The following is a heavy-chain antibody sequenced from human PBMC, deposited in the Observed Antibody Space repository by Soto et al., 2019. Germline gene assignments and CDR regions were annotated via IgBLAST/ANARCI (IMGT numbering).Heavy chain of an antibody. CDR1: GFTFSSYA. J-gene: IGHJ4*02. CDR2: ISGSGDST. CDR3: ARRGSGSYYDY. V-gene: IGHV3-23*01. D-gene: IGHD1-26*01. Sequence: EVQLLESGGSLVQPGGSLRLSCAASGFTFSSYAMRWVRQAPVKRLESVSAISGSGDSTYYADSVKGRFTISRDNSKNTLHLQMNSLRAEDTAVYYCARRGSGSYYDYWGQGTLVTVSS.